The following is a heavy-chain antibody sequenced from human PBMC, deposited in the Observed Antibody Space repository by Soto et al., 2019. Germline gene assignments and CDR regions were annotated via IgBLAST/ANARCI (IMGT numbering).Heavy chain of an antibody. J-gene: IGHJ4*02. Sequence: GGSLRLSCAASGFTFGSYSMNWVRQAPGKGLEWVSSISSSSSYIYYADSVKGRFTISRDNAKNSLYLQMNSLRAEDTAVYYCARDGVVVPAAIYDYWGQGTLVTVS. CDR1: GFTFGSYS. CDR2: ISSSSSYI. V-gene: IGHV3-21*01. D-gene: IGHD2-2*01. CDR3: ARDGVVVPAAIYDY.